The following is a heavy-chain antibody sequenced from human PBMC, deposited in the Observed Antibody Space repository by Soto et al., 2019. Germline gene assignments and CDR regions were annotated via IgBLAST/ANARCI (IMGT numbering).Heavy chain of an antibody. CDR1: GFTFSGSA. Sequence: EVQLVESGGGLVQPGGSLKLSCAASGFTFSGSAMHWVRQASGKGLEWVGRIRSKANSYATAYAASVKGRFTISRDDSKNTAYLQMNSLKTEDTAVYYCTRLLLWFGELLDGAGAYRFDPWGQGTLVTVSS. CDR2: IRSKANSYAT. V-gene: IGHV3-73*01. J-gene: IGHJ5*02. CDR3: TRLLLWFGELLDGAGAYRFDP. D-gene: IGHD3-10*01.